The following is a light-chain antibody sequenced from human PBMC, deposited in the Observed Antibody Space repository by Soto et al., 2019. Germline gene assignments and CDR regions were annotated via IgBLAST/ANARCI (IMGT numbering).Light chain of an antibody. CDR2: AAS. Sequence: IQLTQSPCSLSASVGDGVTITCRASQGIGNYLAWYQQKPGKAPNLLIYAASTLQSGVPSRFSGSGSGTDFTLTISSLQPEDFATYYCQELNSFPLTFGPGTKVDLK. CDR3: QELNSFPLT. V-gene: IGKV1-9*01. CDR1: QGIGNY. J-gene: IGKJ3*01.